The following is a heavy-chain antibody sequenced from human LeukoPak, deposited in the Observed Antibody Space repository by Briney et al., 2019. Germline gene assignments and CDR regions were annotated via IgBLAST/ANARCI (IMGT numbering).Heavy chain of an antibody. V-gene: IGHV3-23*01. J-gene: IGHJ4*02. D-gene: IGHD2-15*01. CDR3: AKVNGWAANPVSFDY. Sequence: PGGSLRLSCAASGFTFSSYAMSWVRQAPGKGLEWVSAISGSGGSTYYADSVNGRFTISRDNSKNTLYLQMNSLRAEDTAMYYCAKVNGWAANPVSFDYWGQGTLVTVSS. CDR1: GFTFSSYA. CDR2: ISGSGGST.